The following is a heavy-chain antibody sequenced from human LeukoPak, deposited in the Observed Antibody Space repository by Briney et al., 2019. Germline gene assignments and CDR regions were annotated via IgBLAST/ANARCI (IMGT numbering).Heavy chain of an antibody. J-gene: IGHJ3*02. D-gene: IGHD6-13*01. V-gene: IGHV1-69*05. Sequence: SVKVSCKASGGTFSSYAISWVRQAPGQGLEWMGGIIPIFGTANYAQKFQGRVTITTDESTSTAYMELSSLRSEDTAVYYCARDGYSSSWEDAFDIWGQGTMVTVSS. CDR3: ARDGYSSSWEDAFDI. CDR1: GGTFSSYA. CDR2: IIPIFGTA.